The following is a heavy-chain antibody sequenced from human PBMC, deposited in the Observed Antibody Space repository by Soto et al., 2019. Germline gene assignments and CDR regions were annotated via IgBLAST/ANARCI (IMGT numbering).Heavy chain of an antibody. CDR1: GFTFSSYW. J-gene: IGHJ4*02. Sequence: GGSLRLSCAASGFTFSSYWMHWVRQAPGKGLVWVSRINSDGSSTSYADSVKGRFTISRDNAKNTLYLQMNSLRAEDTAVYYCVRDDVGVGIDYWGLGTLVTVSS. V-gene: IGHV3-74*01. CDR3: VRDDVGVGIDY. D-gene: IGHD1-26*01. CDR2: INSDGSST.